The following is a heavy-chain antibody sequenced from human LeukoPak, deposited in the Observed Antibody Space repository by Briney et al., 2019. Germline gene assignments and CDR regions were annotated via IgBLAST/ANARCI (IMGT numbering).Heavy chain of an antibody. Sequence: GGSLRLSCAASGFTFSSYGMSWVRQAPGKGLEWVSAISRSGGSTYYADSVKGRFTIHRDNYKNTLYLQMNSLRAEDTAVYYCAKGETQGYCSSTSCYMFDYWGQGTLVTVSS. D-gene: IGHD2-2*02. CDR2: ISRSGGST. J-gene: IGHJ4*02. CDR3: AKGETQGYCSSTSCYMFDY. CDR1: GFTFSSYG. V-gene: IGHV3-23*01.